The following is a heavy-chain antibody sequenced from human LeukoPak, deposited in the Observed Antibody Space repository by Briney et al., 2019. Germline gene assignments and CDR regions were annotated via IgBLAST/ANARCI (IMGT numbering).Heavy chain of an antibody. D-gene: IGHD6-13*01. CDR1: GYTFTGYY. CDR2: INPNSGGT. Sequence: ASVKVSCKASGYTFTGYYMHWVRQAPGQGLEWMGWINPNSGGTNYAQKFQGRVTMTRDTSISTAYMELSRLRSDDTAVYYCARRSESSLGAFDIWGQGTMVTVSS. CDR3: ARRSESSLGAFDI. V-gene: IGHV1-2*02. J-gene: IGHJ3*02.